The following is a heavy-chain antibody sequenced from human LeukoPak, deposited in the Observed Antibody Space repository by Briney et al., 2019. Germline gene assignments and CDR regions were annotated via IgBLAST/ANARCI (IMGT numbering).Heavy chain of an antibody. J-gene: IGHJ4*02. CDR1: GFNFRSYA. V-gene: IGHV3-23*01. CDR3: AKVAVKYSSSWYDY. Sequence: GGALRLSCAASGFNFRSYAMSSVRQAPGKGLEWVSAISGSGGSTYYADSVKGRFTISRDNSKNTLYLQMNSLRAGDTAVYYCAKVAVKYSSSWYDYWGQGTLVTVSS. D-gene: IGHD6-13*01. CDR2: ISGSGGST.